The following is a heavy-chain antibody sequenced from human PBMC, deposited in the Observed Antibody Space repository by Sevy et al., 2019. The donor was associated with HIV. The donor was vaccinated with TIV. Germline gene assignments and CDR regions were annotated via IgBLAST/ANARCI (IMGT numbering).Heavy chain of an antibody. CDR1: GFTFSSYA. Sequence: GGSLRLSCAASGFTFSSYAMSWVRQAPGKGLEWVSAISGSGGSTYYADSVKGRFTISRDNSKNTLYLQMNSLRAEDTAVYYCAKAHPTTLIVVVVAATVEYFDYWGQGTLVTVSS. J-gene: IGHJ4*02. D-gene: IGHD2-15*01. CDR2: ISGSGGST. V-gene: IGHV3-23*01. CDR3: AKAHPTTLIVVVVAATVEYFDY.